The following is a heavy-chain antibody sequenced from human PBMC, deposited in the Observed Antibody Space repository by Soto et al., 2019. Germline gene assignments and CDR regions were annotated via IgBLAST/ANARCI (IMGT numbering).Heavy chain of an antibody. Sequence: EVQLVESGGGLVQPGRSLRLSCAASGFTFDDYAMHSVRQATGKGLEWVSGMSWNSGSIDYADSVKGRFTISGDNAKKSLYLQMNSLRAEDTALYYCAKDFGYCSGFSCLPDAFAMWGQGTMVTAST. D-gene: IGHD2-15*01. V-gene: IGHV3-9*01. CDR2: MSWNSGSI. CDR1: GFTFDDYA. J-gene: IGHJ3*02. CDR3: AKDFGYCSGFSCLPDAFAM.